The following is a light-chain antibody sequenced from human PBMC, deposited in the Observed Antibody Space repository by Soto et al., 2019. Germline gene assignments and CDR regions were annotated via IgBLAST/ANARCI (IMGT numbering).Light chain of an antibody. CDR1: QSVGSL. Sequence: ETVMPQSPATLSVSPVEIVTLSLRAGQSVGSLVAWYQVKPGQAPRLLIYGASTRATGIPARFSGSGSGTEFTLVISSLQSEDSAVYYCQQYLNWPGKFGQGNKGDIK. CDR2: GAS. J-gene: IGKJ1*01. V-gene: IGKV3-15*01. CDR3: QQYLNWPGK.